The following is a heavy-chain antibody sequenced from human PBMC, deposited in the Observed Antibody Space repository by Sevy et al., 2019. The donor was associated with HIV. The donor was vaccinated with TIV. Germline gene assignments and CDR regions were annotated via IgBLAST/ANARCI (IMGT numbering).Heavy chain of an antibody. J-gene: IGHJ4*02. Sequence: GGSLRLSCAASGFSFNRYAMHWVRQAPGKGLEWVAIISHDEIHKDFADSVRGRFSISRDTSKNTIYLQMNSLRPEDTAVYYCARDLPHLLPWELSRGSDFWGQGTLVTVSS. CDR3: ARDLPHLLPWELSRGSDF. CDR2: ISHDEIHK. D-gene: IGHD3-16*01. CDR1: GFSFNRYA. V-gene: IGHV3-30*04.